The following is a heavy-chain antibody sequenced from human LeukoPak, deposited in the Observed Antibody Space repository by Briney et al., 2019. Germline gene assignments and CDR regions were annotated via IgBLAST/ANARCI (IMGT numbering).Heavy chain of an antibody. CDR2: INTNTGNP. Sequence: ASVKVSCKASGYTFINYGISWVRQAPGQGLEWMGWINTNTGNPTYAQGFTGRFVFSLDTSVSTAYLQISSLKAEDTAVYYCARVGTKDYGSGSYRGNWFDPWGQGTLVTVSS. D-gene: IGHD3-10*01. CDR3: ARVGTKDYGSGSYRGNWFDP. V-gene: IGHV7-4-1*02. J-gene: IGHJ5*02. CDR1: GYTFINYG.